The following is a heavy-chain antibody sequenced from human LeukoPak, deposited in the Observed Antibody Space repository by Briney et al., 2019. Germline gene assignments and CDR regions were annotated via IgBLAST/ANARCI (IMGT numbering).Heavy chain of an antibody. CDR2: INDDGSTT. CDR3: GRVGGHYSSSSYLYY. J-gene: IGHJ4*02. V-gene: IGHV3-74*01. CDR1: GFTFSNYW. Sequence: PGGSLRLSCAASGFTFSNYWMHWVRRPPGKGLMWVSRINDDGSTTDYADSVKGRFTISRDNAKNTLYLQMNNLRPDDTAVYYCGRVGGHYSSSSYLYYWGQGTLGTVSS. D-gene: IGHD6-13*01.